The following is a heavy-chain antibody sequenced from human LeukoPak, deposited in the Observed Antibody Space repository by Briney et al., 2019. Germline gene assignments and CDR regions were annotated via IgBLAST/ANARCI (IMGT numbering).Heavy chain of an antibody. V-gene: IGHV3-21*01. CDR1: GFSFSSYS. CDR3: ARVYSTIFGVVRNWFDP. D-gene: IGHD3-3*01. CDR2: ISSSSSYI. Sequence: PGGSLRLSCAPSGFSFSSYSMNWVRQAPGKGLEGVSSISSSSSYIYYADSVKGRFTISRDNAKNSLYLQMNSLRAEDTAVYYCARVYSTIFGVVRNWFDPWGQGTLVTVSS. J-gene: IGHJ5*02.